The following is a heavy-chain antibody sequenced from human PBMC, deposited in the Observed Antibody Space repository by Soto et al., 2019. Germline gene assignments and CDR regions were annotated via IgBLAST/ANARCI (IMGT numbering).Heavy chain of an antibody. CDR2: IYHSGST. Sequence: PSETLSITCAVSGGSISSGGYSWSWIRQPPGKGLEWIGYIYHSGSTYYNPSLKSRVTISVDRSKNQFSLKLSSVTAADTAVYYCARVPDRWGQGTLVTVPQ. V-gene: IGHV4-30-2*01. CDR3: ARVPDR. D-gene: IGHD2-2*01. CDR1: GGSISSGGYS. J-gene: IGHJ5*02.